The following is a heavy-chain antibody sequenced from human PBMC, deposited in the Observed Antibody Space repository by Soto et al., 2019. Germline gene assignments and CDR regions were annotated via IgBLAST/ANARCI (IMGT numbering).Heavy chain of an antibody. V-gene: IGHV3-48*02. Sequence: EVQLVESGGGLVQPGGSLRLSCAAAGFTFSSYSMNWVRQAPGKGLEWLSYISSSSNTIYYADSVKGRFTISRDNVKNSLYLEMNSLSDEDTAVYYCARAFSQLLFRPMAYWGQGILVTVSS. CDR3: ARAFSQLLFRPMAY. CDR2: ISSSSNTI. CDR1: GFTFSSYS. J-gene: IGHJ4*02. D-gene: IGHD2-21*01.